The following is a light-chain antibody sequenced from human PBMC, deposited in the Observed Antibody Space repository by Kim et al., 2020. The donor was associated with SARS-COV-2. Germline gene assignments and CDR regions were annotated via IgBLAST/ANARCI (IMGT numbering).Light chain of an antibody. Sequence: AIQMTQSPSSLSASVGDRVAITCRASQDIRIDLGWYQQKPGKAPKLLIYAASSLQSGVPSRFSGSGSGTDFTLTISSLQPEDFATYYCLKDFNYPLTFCGGTKVYIK. J-gene: IGKJ4*01. CDR3: LKDFNYPLT. CDR1: QDIRID. CDR2: AAS. V-gene: IGKV1-6*01.